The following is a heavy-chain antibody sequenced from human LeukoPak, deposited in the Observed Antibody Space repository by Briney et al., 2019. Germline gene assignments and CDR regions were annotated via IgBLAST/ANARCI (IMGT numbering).Heavy chain of an antibody. V-gene: IGHV3-21*01. Sequence: GGSLRLSCAASGFTFSSYSMNRVRQAPGKGLEWISSISSSSSYIYYADSVKGRFTISRDNAKNSLYLQMNSLRAEDTAVYYCARGDDSSGYIINWGQGTLVTVSS. D-gene: IGHD3-22*01. CDR3: ARGDDSSGYIIN. J-gene: IGHJ4*02. CDR1: GFTFSSYS. CDR2: ISSSSSYI.